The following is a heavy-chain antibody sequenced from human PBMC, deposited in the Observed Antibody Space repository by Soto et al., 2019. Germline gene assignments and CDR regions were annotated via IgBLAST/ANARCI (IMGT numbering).Heavy chain of an antibody. Sequence: SETLSLTCAVSGGSISGSYYYWAWLRQSPGKGPEWIGSVFYTGFTSYNPSLESRVSVSVDTSKSQFSLKLSAVTAADTAVYYCVTSQKGYNWNYFDHWGQGALVTVSS. V-gene: IGHV4-39*01. CDR2: VFYTGFT. D-gene: IGHD1-20*01. J-gene: IGHJ4*02. CDR1: GGSISGSYYY. CDR3: VTSQKGYNWNYFDH.